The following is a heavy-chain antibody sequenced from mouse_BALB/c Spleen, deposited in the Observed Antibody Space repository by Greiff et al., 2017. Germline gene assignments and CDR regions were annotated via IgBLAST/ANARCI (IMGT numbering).Heavy chain of an antibody. CDR3: ARSWYYGSSYWYFDV. CDR1: GFTFSSYT. J-gene: IGHJ1*01. D-gene: IGHD1-1*01. Sequence: EVKLVESGGGLVKPGGSLKLSCAASGFTFSSYTMSWVRQTPEKRLEWVATISSGGGNTYYPDSVKGRFTISRDNAKNNLYLQMSSLRSEDTALYYCARSWYYGSSYWYFDVWGAGTTVTVSS. CDR2: ISSGGGNT. V-gene: IGHV5-9*03.